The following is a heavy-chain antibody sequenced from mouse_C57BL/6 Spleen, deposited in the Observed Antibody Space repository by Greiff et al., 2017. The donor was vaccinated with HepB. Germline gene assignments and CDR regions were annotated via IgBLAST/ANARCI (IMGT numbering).Heavy chain of an antibody. V-gene: IGHV1-50*01. CDR1: GYTFTSYW. J-gene: IGHJ2*01. CDR3: ARNYYYGSSYRYFDY. D-gene: IGHD1-1*01. Sequence: QVQLQQPGAELVKPGASVKLSCKASGYTFTSYWMQWVKQRPGQGLEWIGEIDPSDSYTNYNQKFKGKATLTVDTSSSTAYMQLSSLTSEDSAVYYCARNYYYGSSYRYFDYWGQGTTLTVSS. CDR2: IDPSDSYT.